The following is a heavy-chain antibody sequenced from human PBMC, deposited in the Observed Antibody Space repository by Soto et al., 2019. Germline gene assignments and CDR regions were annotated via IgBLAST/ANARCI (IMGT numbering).Heavy chain of an antibody. CDR3: AKEIAVGDFDFWSASPFDF. J-gene: IGHJ4*02. CDR2: ISAGGSSK. V-gene: IGHV3-23*01. Sequence: HPGGSLRLSCTASGFTFNTYAMSWVRQAPGKGLEWVSTISAGGSSKYHADSVRGRFTISRDNSKNALYLQMNSLRADDTAVYYCAKEIAVGDFDFWSASPFDFWGQGTLVTVSS. CDR1: GFTFNTYA. D-gene: IGHD3-3*01.